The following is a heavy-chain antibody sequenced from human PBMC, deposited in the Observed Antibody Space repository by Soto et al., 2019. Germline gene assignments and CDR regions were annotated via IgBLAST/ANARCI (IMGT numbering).Heavy chain of an antibody. CDR2: IWYDGSNK. J-gene: IGHJ6*03. CDR1: GFTFSSYG. V-gene: IGHV3-33*01. D-gene: IGHD2-8*01. Sequence: QVQLVESGGGVVKPGRSLRLSCAASGFTFSSYGMHWVRQAPGKGREWVAVIWYDGSNKYYADSVKGRFTISRDNSKNTLDLQMNSLRAEDTAVYYCAREPDPRRMYYMDVWGKGTTVTVSS. CDR3: AREPDPRRMYYMDV.